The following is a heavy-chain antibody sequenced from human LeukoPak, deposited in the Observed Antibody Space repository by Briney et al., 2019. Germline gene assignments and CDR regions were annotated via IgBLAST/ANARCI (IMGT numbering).Heavy chain of an antibody. Sequence: PSETLSLTCAVYGGSFSGYYWSWIRQPPGKGLEWIGEINHSGSTNYNPSLKSRVTISVDTSKNQFSLKLSSVTAADTAVYYCARRSWYIYWFDPWGQGNLVTVSS. CDR1: GGSFSGYY. CDR2: INHSGST. J-gene: IGHJ5*02. D-gene: IGHD6-13*01. V-gene: IGHV4-34*01. CDR3: ARRSWYIYWFDP.